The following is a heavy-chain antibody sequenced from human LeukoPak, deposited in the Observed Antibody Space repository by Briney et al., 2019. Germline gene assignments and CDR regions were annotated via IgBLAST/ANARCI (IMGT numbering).Heavy chain of an antibody. J-gene: IGHJ4*02. CDR1: EFIFSSYA. V-gene: IGHV3-23*01. D-gene: IGHD6-13*01. CDR3: AKRTGSSSWPTQFDY. CDR2: ISGSGGST. Sequence: PGGSLRLSCAASEFIFSSYAMSWVRQAPGKGLEWVSGISGSGGSTDYADSVKGRFTISRDNSKNTLYLQMNSLRAEDTAVYYCAKRTGSSSWPTQFDYWGQGTLVSVSS.